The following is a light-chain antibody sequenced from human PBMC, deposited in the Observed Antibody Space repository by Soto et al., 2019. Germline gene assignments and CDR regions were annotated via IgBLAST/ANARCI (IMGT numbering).Light chain of an antibody. Sequence: DIQMTQSPSTLSASVGDRVTITCRASQSFNTWLAWYQQKPGKAPNLLIYKASSLASGVPSRFSGSGSGTEFALTISSLQPDDFATYYCQQYDSYPLTFGGGTKVDIK. CDR3: QQYDSYPLT. CDR2: KAS. J-gene: IGKJ4*01. CDR1: QSFNTW. V-gene: IGKV1-5*03.